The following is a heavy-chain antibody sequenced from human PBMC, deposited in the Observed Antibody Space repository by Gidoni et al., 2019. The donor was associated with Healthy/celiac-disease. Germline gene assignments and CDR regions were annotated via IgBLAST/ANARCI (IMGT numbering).Heavy chain of an antibody. Sequence: AASASTFDNYAMHWVRQAPGKGLEWVSGISWNSGSIGYADSVKGRFTISRDNAKNSLYLQMNSLRAEDTALYYCAKDMYCSGGSCYSFDPWGQGTLVTVSS. V-gene: IGHV3-9*01. CDR1: ASTFDNYA. CDR3: AKDMYCSGGSCYSFDP. CDR2: ISWNSGSI. D-gene: IGHD2-15*01. J-gene: IGHJ5*02.